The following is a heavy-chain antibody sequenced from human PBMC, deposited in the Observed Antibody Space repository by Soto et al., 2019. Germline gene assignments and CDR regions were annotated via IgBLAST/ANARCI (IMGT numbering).Heavy chain of an antibody. J-gene: IGHJ6*02. D-gene: IGHD1-26*01. CDR1: GGTFSSYA. Sequence: QVQLVQSGAEVKKPGSSVKVSCKASGGTFSSYAMSLVRQAPGQGPEWMGGIIPIFGTANYAQKFQGRVMITADKSTSTAYTELSSLRSEDTAVYYCARKRVGDPLGMDVWGQGTTVTVSS. CDR2: IIPIFGTA. CDR3: ARKRVGDPLGMDV. V-gene: IGHV1-69*06.